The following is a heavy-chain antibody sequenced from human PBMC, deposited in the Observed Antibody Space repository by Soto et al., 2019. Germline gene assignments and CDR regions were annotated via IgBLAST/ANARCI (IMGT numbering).Heavy chain of an antibody. J-gene: IGHJ1*01. V-gene: IGHV3-30*18. Sequence: QVQLVESGGGVVQPGRSLRLSCAASGFTFSSYGMHWVRQAPGKGLEWVAVISYDGSDKYYADSVKGRFTISRDNSNHTLYLQTDSLRPSDTAVYYCAQGVLVATPYFQHWGQGTLVTVSS. D-gene: IGHD2-15*01. CDR2: ISYDGSDK. CDR1: GFTFSSYG. CDR3: AQGVLVATPYFQH.